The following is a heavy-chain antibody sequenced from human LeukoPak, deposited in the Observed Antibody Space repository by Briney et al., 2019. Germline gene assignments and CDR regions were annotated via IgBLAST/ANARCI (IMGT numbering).Heavy chain of an antibody. CDR2: IVVSSGNT. J-gene: IGHJ6*02. CDR1: GFTFTSSA. D-gene: IGHD1-14*01. Sequence: GTWVKVSCKASGFTFTSSAMQWVRQARGQRLEWIGWIVVSSGNTNYAQKFQERVTITRDMSTSTAYMELSSLRSEDTAVYYCAAEYMTRNYYYGMDVWGQGTTVTVSS. V-gene: IGHV1-58*02. CDR3: AAEYMTRNYYYGMDV.